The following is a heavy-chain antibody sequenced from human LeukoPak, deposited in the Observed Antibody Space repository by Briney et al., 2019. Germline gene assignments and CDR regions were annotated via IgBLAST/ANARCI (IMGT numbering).Heavy chain of an antibody. Sequence: SETLSLTCTVSGASISSSSSYWGWIRQPPGKGLEWIGSIYYSGSTYYNPSLKSRVMISVDTSKNQFSLKLTSMTAADTAVYYCANSKDYYYYYMDVWGKGTTVTVSS. CDR1: GASISSSSSY. J-gene: IGHJ6*03. CDR3: ANSKDYYYYYMDV. V-gene: IGHV4-39*07. D-gene: IGHD1-1*01. CDR2: IYYSGST.